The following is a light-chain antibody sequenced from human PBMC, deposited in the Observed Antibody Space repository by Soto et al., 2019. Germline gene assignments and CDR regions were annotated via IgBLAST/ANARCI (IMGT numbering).Light chain of an antibody. V-gene: IGLV2-8*01. J-gene: IGLJ2*01. CDR1: SSDVGGYNC. Sequence: QSALTQPPSASGSPGQSVTISCTRSSSDVGGYNCVSWFQQHPGKAPKLMIFEDIKRPSGVPDRFSASKSGNTASLTVSGLQAEDEADYYCSSYGGSDNLIFGGGTKVPVL. CDR2: EDI. CDR3: SSYGGSDNLI.